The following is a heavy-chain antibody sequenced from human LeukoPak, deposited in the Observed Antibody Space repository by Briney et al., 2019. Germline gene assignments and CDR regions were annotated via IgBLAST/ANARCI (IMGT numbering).Heavy chain of an antibody. J-gene: IGHJ4*02. D-gene: IGHD6-13*01. V-gene: IGHV4-34*01. CDR1: GGSFSGYY. Sequence: NPSETLSLTCAVYGGSFSGYYWSWIRQPPGKGLEWIGEINHSGSTNYNPSLKSRVTISVDTSKNQFSLKLSSVTAADTAVYYCARRRYSSPFDYWGQGTLVTVSS. CDR2: INHSGST. CDR3: ARRRYSSPFDY.